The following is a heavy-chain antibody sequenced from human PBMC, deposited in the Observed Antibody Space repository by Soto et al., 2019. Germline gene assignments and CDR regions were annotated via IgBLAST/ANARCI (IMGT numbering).Heavy chain of an antibody. CDR3: AREEASQARGWFDP. J-gene: IGHJ5*02. CDR2: IWYDGSNK. Sequence: QVQLVESGGGVVQPGRSLRLSCAASGFTFSSYGMHWVRQAPGKGLEWVAAIWYDGSNKYYADSVKGRSTISRDNSKNTLYLQMNILRAEDTAVYYCAREEASQARGWFDPWGQGTLVTVSS. CDR1: GFTFSSYG. V-gene: IGHV3-33*01.